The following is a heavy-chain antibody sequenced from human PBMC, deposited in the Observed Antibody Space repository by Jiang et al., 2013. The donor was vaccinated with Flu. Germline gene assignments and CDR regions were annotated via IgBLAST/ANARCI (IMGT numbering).Heavy chain of an antibody. J-gene: IGHJ4*02. D-gene: IGHD3-10*01. Sequence: GPGLVKPSETLSLTCTVSGDSISSYYWNWIRQPPGKGLEWIGYFYFSGSTNYNPSLKSRVTISVDTSKNQFSLKLSSVTAADTAVYYCASQHWDHGVGSYYMSHWGQGTLVTVSS. V-gene: IGHV4-59*08. CDR2: FYFSGST. CDR1: GDSISSYY. CDR3: ASQHWDHGVGSYYMSH.